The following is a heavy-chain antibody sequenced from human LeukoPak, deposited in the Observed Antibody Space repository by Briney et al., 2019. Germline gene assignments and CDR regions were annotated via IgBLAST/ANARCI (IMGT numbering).Heavy chain of an antibody. J-gene: IGHJ4*02. CDR3: AKDRNYYDSSGYYYGDY. D-gene: IGHD3-22*01. CDR1: GFTFSSYS. CDR2: ISSSSSYI. V-gene: IGHV3-21*04. Sequence: PGGSLRLSCAASGFTFSSYSMNWVRQAPGKGLEWVSSISSSSSYIYYADSVKGRFTISRDNSKNTLYLQMNSLRAEDTAVYYCAKDRNYYDSSGYYYGDYWGQGTLVIVSS.